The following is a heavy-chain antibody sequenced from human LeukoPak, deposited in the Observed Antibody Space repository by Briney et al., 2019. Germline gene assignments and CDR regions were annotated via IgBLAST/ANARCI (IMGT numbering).Heavy chain of an antibody. J-gene: IGHJ6*02. Sequence: PSETLSLTCTVSGGSISFYYWSWIRQPAGKGLEWIGRVYSTGSTDYNPSLKSRVTISVDTSKNQFSLKLSSVTAADTAVYYCARQSLGELPSWYYGMDVWGQGTTVTVSS. CDR1: GGSISFYY. CDR3: ARQSLGELPSWYYGMDV. V-gene: IGHV4-4*07. D-gene: IGHD3-10*01. CDR2: VYSTGST.